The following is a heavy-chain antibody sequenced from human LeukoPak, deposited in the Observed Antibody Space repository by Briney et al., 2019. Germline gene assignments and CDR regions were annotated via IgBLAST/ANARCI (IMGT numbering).Heavy chain of an antibody. D-gene: IGHD5-12*01. V-gene: IGHV1-69*13. Sequence: SVTVSCTASGGTFSSYAISWVRQAPGQGLEWMGGIIPIFGTANYAQKFQGRVTITADESTSTAYMELSSLRSEDTAVYYCARQHEVATEVAFDYWGQGTLVTVSS. CDR3: ARQHEVATEVAFDY. CDR1: GGTFSSYA. CDR2: IIPIFGTA. J-gene: IGHJ4*02.